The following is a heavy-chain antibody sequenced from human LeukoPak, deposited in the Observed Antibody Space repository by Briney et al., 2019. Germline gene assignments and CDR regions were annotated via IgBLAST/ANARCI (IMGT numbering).Heavy chain of an antibody. CDR3: ARGYSSSWFDCDY. D-gene: IGHD6-13*01. Sequence: PGGSLRLSCAASGFTFSSYSMNWVRQAPGKGLEWVSYISSSSSTIYYADSVKGRFTISRDNAKNSLYLQMNSLRAEDTAVYYCARGYSSSWFDCDYWGQGTLVSVSS. J-gene: IGHJ4*02. V-gene: IGHV3-48*01. CDR1: GFTFSSYS. CDR2: ISSSSSTI.